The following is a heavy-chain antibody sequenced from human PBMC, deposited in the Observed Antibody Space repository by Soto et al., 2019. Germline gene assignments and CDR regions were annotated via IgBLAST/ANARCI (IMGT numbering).Heavy chain of an antibody. J-gene: IGHJ6*02. Sequence: QVQLVQSGAEVKKXWAXVKVXCKASGXTXTSYGXXWVRQAHGHGPEWMGWIRAYNGNTNYAQKLQGRVTMTTDTSTSTAYMELRSLRSDDTAVYYCSRAMVPTYYYVMDVWGQGTTVTVSS. CDR1: GXTXTSYG. V-gene: IGHV1-18*01. CDR2: IRAYNGNT. CDR3: SRAMVPTYYYVMDV. D-gene: IGHD3-10*01.